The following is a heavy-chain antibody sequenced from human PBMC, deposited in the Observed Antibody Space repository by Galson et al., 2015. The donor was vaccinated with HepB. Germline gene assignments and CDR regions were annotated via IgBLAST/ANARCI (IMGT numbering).Heavy chain of an antibody. CDR2: IIPILGIA. V-gene: IGHV1-69*04. J-gene: IGHJ6*03. D-gene: IGHD3-3*01. Sequence: SVKVSCKASGGTFSSYAISWVRQAPGQGLEWMGRIIPILGIANYAQKFQGRVTITADKSTSTAYMELSSLRSEDTAVYYCARGIYDSQRGVSNYYYFYYMDVWGKGTTVTVSS. CDR1: GGTFSSYA. CDR3: ARGIYDSQRGVSNYYYFYYMDV.